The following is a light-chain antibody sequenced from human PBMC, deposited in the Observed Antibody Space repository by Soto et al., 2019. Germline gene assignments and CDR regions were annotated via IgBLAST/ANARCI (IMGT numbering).Light chain of an antibody. CDR1: QSVSSSY. CDR3: QQYGSSPYT. CDR2: GAS. Sequence: EIVLTQSPGTLSLSPGERATLSCRASQSVSSSYLAWYQQKPGQAPRLLIYGASSRATGIPDRFSGSGSGTDVTLTISRLEPEDVVVYYYQQYGSSPYTFGQGTKLEIK. V-gene: IGKV3-20*01. J-gene: IGKJ2*01.